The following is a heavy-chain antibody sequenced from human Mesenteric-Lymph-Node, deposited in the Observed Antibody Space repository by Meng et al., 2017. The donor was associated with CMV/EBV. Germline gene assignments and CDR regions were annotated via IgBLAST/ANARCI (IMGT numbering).Heavy chain of an antibody. CDR1: GFTFGDHT. J-gene: IGHJ6*02. CDR3: ARDIFKLVMIFGTPHDGMDV. Sequence: GESLKISCTVSGFTFGDHTLSWVRQAPGKGLEWVGFIRSKAYGGTTEYAASVKGRFTISRDNSKNTLYLQMNSLRAEDTAVYYCARDIFKLVMIFGTPHDGMDVWGQGTTVTVSS. V-gene: IGHV3-49*04. CDR2: IRSKAYGGTT. D-gene: IGHD3/OR15-3a*01.